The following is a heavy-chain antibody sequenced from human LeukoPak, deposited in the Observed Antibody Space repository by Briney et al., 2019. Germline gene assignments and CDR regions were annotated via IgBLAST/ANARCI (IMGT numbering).Heavy chain of an antibody. CDR3: ARGPLYRPVTGWFDP. V-gene: IGHV4-34*01. CDR2: INHSGST. CDR1: GGSFSGYY. D-gene: IGHD4-17*01. J-gene: IGHJ5*02. Sequence: NPSETLSLTCAVYGGSFSGYYWSWIRQPPGKGLEWIGEINHSGSTNYNSSLKSRVTISVDTSKNQFSLKLSSVTAADTAVYYCARGPLYRPVTGWFDPWGQGTLVTVSS.